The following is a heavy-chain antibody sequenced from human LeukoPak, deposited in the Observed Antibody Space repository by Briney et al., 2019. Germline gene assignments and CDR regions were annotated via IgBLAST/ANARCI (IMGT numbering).Heavy chain of an antibody. J-gene: IGHJ4*02. D-gene: IGHD5-18*01. Sequence: GGSLRLSCAASGFTFSNAWMSWVRQAPGKGLEWVGRIKSKTDGATTDYAAPVKGRFTISRDDSKNTLYLQMNSLKTEDTAVYYCAKGGYSYGSYWGQGTLVTVSS. CDR1: GFTFSNAW. CDR2: IKSKTDGATT. V-gene: IGHV3-15*01. CDR3: AKGGYSYGSY.